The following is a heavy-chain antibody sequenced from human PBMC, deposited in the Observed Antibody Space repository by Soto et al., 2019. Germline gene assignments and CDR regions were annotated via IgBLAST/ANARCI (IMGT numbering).Heavy chain of an antibody. D-gene: IGHD3-22*01. CDR1: VFTFSDYY. Sequence: LRLSCAASVFTFSDYYMSWIRQAPGKGLEWVSYISSSGSTIYYADSVKGRFTISRDNAKNSLYLQMNSLRAEDTAVYYCARYYYDSSAMDWGQGTLVTFSS. J-gene: IGHJ4*02. V-gene: IGHV3-11*01. CDR3: ARYYYDSSAMD. CDR2: ISSSGSTI.